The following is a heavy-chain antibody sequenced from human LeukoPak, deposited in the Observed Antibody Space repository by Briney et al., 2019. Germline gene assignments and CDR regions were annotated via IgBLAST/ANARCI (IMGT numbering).Heavy chain of an antibody. V-gene: IGHV4-59*01. CDR2: IYYSGST. J-gene: IGHJ4*02. Sequence: SETLSLTCTVSGGSISSYYWSWIRQPPGKGLEWIGYIYYSGSTNYNPSLKSRVTISVDTSKNQFSLKLSSVTAADTTVYYCARGGIVGAKKLYYFDYWGQGTLVTVSS. CDR1: GGSISSYY. CDR3: ARGGIVGAKKLYYFDY. D-gene: IGHD1-26*01.